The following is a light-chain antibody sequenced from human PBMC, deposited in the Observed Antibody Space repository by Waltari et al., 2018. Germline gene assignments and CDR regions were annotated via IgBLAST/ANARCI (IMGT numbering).Light chain of an antibody. CDR1: NIGTKS. CDR3: QVLDSATDHVV. J-gene: IGLJ2*01. Sequence: SYVVTQPPSVSVAPGKTARITCGGNNIGTKSVHWYQQKPGQAPVVVIYYSRERPPGIPERFSGSNSGNTATLTISWVEVGDEADYHCQVLDSATDHVVFGGGTRLTVL. V-gene: IGLV3-21*04. CDR2: YSR.